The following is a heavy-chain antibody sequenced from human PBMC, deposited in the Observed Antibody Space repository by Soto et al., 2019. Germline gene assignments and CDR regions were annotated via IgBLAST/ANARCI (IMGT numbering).Heavy chain of an antibody. CDR3: AKDLRLGYYGSRSYFDY. Sequence: GGSLRLSCAASGFTFSSYGMHWVRQAPGKGLEWVAVISYDGSNKYYADSVKGRFTFSRDNSKNTLYLQMNSLRAEDTAVYYCAKDLRLGYYGSRSYFDYWGQGTLVTVSS. CDR1: GFTFSSYG. D-gene: IGHD3-10*01. J-gene: IGHJ4*02. V-gene: IGHV3-30*18. CDR2: ISYDGSNK.